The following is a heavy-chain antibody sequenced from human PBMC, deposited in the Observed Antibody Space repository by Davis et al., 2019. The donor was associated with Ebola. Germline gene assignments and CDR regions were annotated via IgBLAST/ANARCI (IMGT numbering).Heavy chain of an antibody. D-gene: IGHD1-26*01. V-gene: IGHV1-18*04. J-gene: IGHJ4*02. Sequence: ASVKVSCKASGYTFTNYYMHWVRQAPGQGLEWMGWISAYNGNTNYAQKLQGRVTMTTDTSTSTAYMELRSLRSDDTAVYYCARAPRVWELLPDYWGQGTLVTVSS. CDR3: ARAPRVWELLPDY. CDR1: GYTFTNYY. CDR2: ISAYNGNT.